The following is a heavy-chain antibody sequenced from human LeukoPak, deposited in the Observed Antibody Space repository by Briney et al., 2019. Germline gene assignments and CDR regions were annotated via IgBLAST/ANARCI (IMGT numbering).Heavy chain of an antibody. V-gene: IGHV3-30*02. J-gene: IGHJ4*02. CDR3: ARDKVVGPSNFDY. Sequence: GGSLRLSCAASGFTFSSYGMHWVRQAPGKGLEWVAFIRYDGSNKYYADSVKGRFTISRDNAKNSLYLQMNSLRAEDTAVYYCARDKVVGPSNFDYWGQGTLVTVSS. D-gene: IGHD1-26*01. CDR2: IRYDGSNK. CDR1: GFTFSSYG.